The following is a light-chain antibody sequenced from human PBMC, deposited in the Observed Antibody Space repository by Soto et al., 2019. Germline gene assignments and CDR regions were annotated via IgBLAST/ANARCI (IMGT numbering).Light chain of an antibody. CDR2: AVS. Sequence: SPATLSVSPGERATLSCRASQSVSGLLAWYQQKPGQAPRLLVHAVSTRATGIPARFDGSGSGTDFTLTISSLQSEDFAVYYCQQYDKWPITFGQGTRLEIK. V-gene: IGKV3-15*01. CDR1: QSVSGL. J-gene: IGKJ5*01. CDR3: QQYDKWPIT.